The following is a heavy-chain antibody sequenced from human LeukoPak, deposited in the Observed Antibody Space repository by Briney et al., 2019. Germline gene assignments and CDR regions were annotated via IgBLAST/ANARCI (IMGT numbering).Heavy chain of an antibody. CDR2: ISTYNGDT. V-gene: IGHV1-18*01. CDR1: GYTFKSYG. Sequence: AASVKVSCKASGYTFKSYGISWVRQAPGQGLEWMGWISTYNGDTKYSQKVRGRATMTTDTSTTTTYMELRSLRFDDTAVYYCARGTLKTDRSIYYYYGMDVWGQGTTVTVSS. CDR3: ARGTLKTDRSIYYYYGMDV. J-gene: IGHJ6*02. D-gene: IGHD1-1*01.